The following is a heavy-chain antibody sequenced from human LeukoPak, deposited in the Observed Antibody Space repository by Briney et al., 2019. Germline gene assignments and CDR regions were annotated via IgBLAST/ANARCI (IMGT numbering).Heavy chain of an antibody. CDR2: ISYDGSNK. D-gene: IGHD6-19*01. J-gene: IGHJ4*02. CDR3: AKVGGSGWYVDY. Sequence: PGGSLRLSCAASGFTFSNYAMHWVRQAPGKGLEWVAIISYDGSNKYYADSVKGRFTISRDNSKSTLYLQMNSLRTEDTALYYCAKVGGSGWYVDYWGQGTPVTVSS. V-gene: IGHV3-30*04. CDR1: GFTFSNYA.